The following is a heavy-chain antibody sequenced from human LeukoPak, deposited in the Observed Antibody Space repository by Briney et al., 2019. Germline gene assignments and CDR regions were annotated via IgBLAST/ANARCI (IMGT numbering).Heavy chain of an antibody. D-gene: IGHD5-18*01. CDR3: ARDVGENSYGQTDWFDP. CDR1: GGTFSSYA. Sequence: SVKVSCKASGGTFSSYAISWVRQAPGQGLEWVGGIIPIFGTANYAQKFQGRVTITADESTSTAYMELSSLRSEDTAVYYCARDVGENSYGQTDWFDPWGQGTLVTVSS. CDR2: IIPIFGTA. V-gene: IGHV1-69*13. J-gene: IGHJ5*02.